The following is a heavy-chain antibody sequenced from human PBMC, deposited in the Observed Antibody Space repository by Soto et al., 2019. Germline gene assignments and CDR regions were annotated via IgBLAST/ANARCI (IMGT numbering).Heavy chain of an antibody. D-gene: IGHD6-6*01. CDR3: ARGPPTSIAASGWFDP. J-gene: IGHJ5*02. CDR2: INPNSGGT. Sequence: QVQLVQSGAEVKKPGASVKVSCKASGYTFTGYYMHWVRQDPGQGLEWMGWINPNSGGTNYAQKFQGWVTMTRDTSISTAYIELSRLRSDDTAVYYCARGPPTSIAASGWFDPWGQGTLVTVSS. V-gene: IGHV1-2*04. CDR1: GYTFTGYY.